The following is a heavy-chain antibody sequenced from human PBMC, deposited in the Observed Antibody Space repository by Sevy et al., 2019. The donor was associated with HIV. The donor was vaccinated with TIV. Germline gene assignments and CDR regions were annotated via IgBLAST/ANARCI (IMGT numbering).Heavy chain of an antibody. CDR3: ARDRCRSDGNCYYFDY. J-gene: IGHJ4*02. CDR2: TYYRSKWYH. CDR1: GDTVSSNIAA. V-gene: IGHV6-1*01. Sequence: SQTLSLTCAISGDTVSSNIAAWNWIRQSPSRGLEWLGRTYYRSKWYHDYAASVKSRITINPDTSKNQFSLQLNSVTPEDTAVYYCARDRCRSDGNCYYFDYWGQGTLVTVSS. D-gene: IGHD2-15*01.